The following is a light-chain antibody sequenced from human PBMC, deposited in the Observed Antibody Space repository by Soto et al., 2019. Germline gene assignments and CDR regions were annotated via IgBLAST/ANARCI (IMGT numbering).Light chain of an antibody. J-gene: IGKJ1*01. Sequence: DIQMTQSPSSLSASVGDRVTISCRASQGISNSLAWYQQEPGKVPKLLIYDASTLQSGVSSRFSGSGSGTDFTLTISSLQPADVATYYCQKYDSAPEAFGQGTKVEIK. CDR2: DAS. CDR1: QGISNS. CDR3: QKYDSAPEA. V-gene: IGKV1-27*01.